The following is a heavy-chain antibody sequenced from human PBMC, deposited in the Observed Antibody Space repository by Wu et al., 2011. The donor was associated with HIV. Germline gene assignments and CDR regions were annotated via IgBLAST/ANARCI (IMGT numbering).Heavy chain of an antibody. CDR1: GGTFSSYA. CDR2: IIPIFGTT. Sequence: QVQLVQSGAEVEKPGSSVKVSCKASGGTFSSYAISWVRQAPGQGLEWMGGIIPIFGTTKYAQKFQGRVTITADKSTDTAYMELSSLRSEDTAVYYCGKGEAGYYHYYYMDVWGKGTTVTVSS. J-gene: IGHJ6*03. CDR3: GKGEAGYYHYYYMDV. D-gene: IGHD1-26*01. V-gene: IGHV1-69*14.